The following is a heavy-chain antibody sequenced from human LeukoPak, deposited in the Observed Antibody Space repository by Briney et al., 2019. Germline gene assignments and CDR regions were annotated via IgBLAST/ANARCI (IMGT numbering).Heavy chain of an antibody. Sequence: SETLSLTCTVSGGSISSSSYYWGWIRQPPGKGLEWIGSIYYSGSTYYNPSLKSRVTMSVDTSKNQFSLKLSSVTAADTAVYYCARGQWELQPFDYWGQGTLVTVSS. J-gene: IGHJ4*02. V-gene: IGHV4-39*07. CDR2: IYYSGST. CDR1: GGSISSSSYY. D-gene: IGHD1-26*01. CDR3: ARGQWELQPFDY.